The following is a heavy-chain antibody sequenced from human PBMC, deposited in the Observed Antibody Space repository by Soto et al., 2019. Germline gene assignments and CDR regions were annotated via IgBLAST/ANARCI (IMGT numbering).Heavy chain of an antibody. CDR2: SSATGAGT. J-gene: IGHJ4*02. D-gene: IGHD3-10*01. Sequence: EVQLLESGGGLVQPGGSLRLSCAASGFTFSSYGMTWVRQAPGKGLEWVSFSSATGAGTYYADSVKGRFTISTDNSKNTLYLQMTRLRADDTAVYYCAKDRRAAVNYGFYSDFWGQGALVIVSS. CDR1: GFTFSSYG. CDR3: AKDRRAAVNYGFYSDF. V-gene: IGHV3-23*01.